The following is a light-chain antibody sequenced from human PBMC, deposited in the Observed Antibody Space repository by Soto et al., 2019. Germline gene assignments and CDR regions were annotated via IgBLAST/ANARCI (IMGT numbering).Light chain of an antibody. CDR1: QSISSW. J-gene: IGKJ1*01. CDR3: KQYNSYWT. V-gene: IGKV1-5*01. CDR2: DAS. Sequence: DLQMTQSPSTLTQSVVARVTITYRASQSISSWLAWYQQKPGKAPKLLIYDASSLESGVPSRFSGSGSGTEFTLTISSLQPEDFATYYRKQYNSYWTVGQGTKVDIK.